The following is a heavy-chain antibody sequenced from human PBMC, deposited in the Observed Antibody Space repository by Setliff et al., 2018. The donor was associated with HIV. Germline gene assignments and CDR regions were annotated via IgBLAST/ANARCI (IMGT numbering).Heavy chain of an antibody. D-gene: IGHD3-22*01. CDR1: GGSISSSSSY. Sequence: SETLSLTCIVSGGSISSSSSYWGWIRLPPGKGLEWIGSMYYSGNTYYNPSLKSRVTISLDKSKNQFSLKLSSVTAADTAVYYCARDRLGRGGSGYSDWGQGTLVT. J-gene: IGHJ4*02. V-gene: IGHV4-39*07. CDR3: ARDRLGRGGSGYSD. CDR2: MYYSGNT.